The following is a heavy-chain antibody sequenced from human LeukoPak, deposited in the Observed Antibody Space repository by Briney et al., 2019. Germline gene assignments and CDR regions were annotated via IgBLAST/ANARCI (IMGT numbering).Heavy chain of an antibody. CDR1: GYTLAELS. Sequence: ASVKVSCKVSGYTLAELSIHWVRQAPGKGLEWMGGFDPEDGETIYAQKFQGRVTMTEDTSTDTAYMELSSLRSEDTAVYYCVTLGWFGEAYGMDVWGQGTTVTVSS. CDR3: VTLGWFGEAYGMDV. V-gene: IGHV1-24*01. J-gene: IGHJ6*02. D-gene: IGHD3-10*01. CDR2: FDPEDGET.